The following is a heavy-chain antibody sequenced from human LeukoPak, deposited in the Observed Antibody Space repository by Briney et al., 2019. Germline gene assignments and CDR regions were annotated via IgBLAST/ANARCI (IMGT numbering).Heavy chain of an antibody. Sequence: SETLSLTCAVYGGSFSGYYWSWIRQPPGKGLEWIGEINHSGSTNYNPSHKSRVTISVDTSKNQFSLKLSSVTAADTAVYYCARGPLTGPFDYWGQGTLVTVSS. CDR3: ARGPLTGPFDY. CDR1: GGSFSGYY. CDR2: INHSGST. V-gene: IGHV4-34*01. J-gene: IGHJ4*02. D-gene: IGHD1-14*01.